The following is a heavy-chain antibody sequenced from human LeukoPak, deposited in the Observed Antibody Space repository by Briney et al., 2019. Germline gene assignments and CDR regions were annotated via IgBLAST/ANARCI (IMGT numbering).Heavy chain of an antibody. D-gene: IGHD2-15*01. CDR3: AKGSDGGRPYYFDS. CDR1: AFTSTSYA. CDR2: ISDTGRGT. J-gene: IGHJ4*02. V-gene: IGHV3-23*01. Sequence: GGSLRLSCAASAFTSTSYAMTWVRQAPGKGLEWVTAISDTGRGTYYADSVKGRFTMSKDTSKTTVYLQMNSLRADDTAVYFCAKGSDGGRPYYFDSWGQGALVTISS.